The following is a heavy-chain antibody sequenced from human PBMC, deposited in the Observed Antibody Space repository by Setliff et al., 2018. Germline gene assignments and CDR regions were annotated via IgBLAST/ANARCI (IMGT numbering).Heavy chain of an antibody. D-gene: IGHD3-3*01. CDR2: INHSGST. V-gene: IGHV4-34*01. J-gene: IGHJ4*02. Sequence: KPSETLSLTCAVYGASFSGTYCSWIRQSPGKGLEWIGEINHTGSPNWIGEINHSGSTNYIPSLKSRLTISVDTSKNQFSLKLSSVTAADTAVYYCRFWSGYYKNDYWGQGTLVTVS. CDR1: GASFSGTY. CDR3: RFWSGYYKNDY.